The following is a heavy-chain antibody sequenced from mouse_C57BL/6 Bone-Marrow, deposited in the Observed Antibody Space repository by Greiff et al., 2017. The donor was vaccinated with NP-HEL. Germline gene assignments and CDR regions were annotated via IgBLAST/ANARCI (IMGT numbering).Heavy chain of an antibody. CDR2: IYPGDGDT. J-gene: IGHJ4*01. D-gene: IGHD1-1*01. CDR1: GYAFSSSW. Sequence: VKLQESGPELVKPGASVKISCKASGYAFSSSWMNWVKQRPGKGLEWIGRIYPGDGDTNYNGKFKGKATLTADKSSSTAYMQLSSLTSEDSAVYFCARIPITTVVAPYAMDYWGQGTSVTVSS. CDR3: ARIPITTVVAPYAMDY. V-gene: IGHV1-82*01.